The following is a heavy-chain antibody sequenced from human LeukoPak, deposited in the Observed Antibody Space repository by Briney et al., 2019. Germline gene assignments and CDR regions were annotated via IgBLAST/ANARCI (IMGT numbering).Heavy chain of an antibody. V-gene: IGHV4-59*01. Sequence: SETLSLTCTVSGGSISSYYWSWIRQPPGKGLEWIGYIYYSGSTNYNPSLRSRVTISVDTSKNQFSLKLSSVTAADTAVYYCAALGLAAFDIWGQGTMVTVSS. CDR2: IYYSGST. D-gene: IGHD6-19*01. CDR3: AALGLAAFDI. J-gene: IGHJ3*02. CDR1: GGSISSYY.